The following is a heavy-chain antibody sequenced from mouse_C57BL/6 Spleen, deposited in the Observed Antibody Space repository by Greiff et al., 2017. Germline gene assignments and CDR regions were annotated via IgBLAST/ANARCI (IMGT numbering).Heavy chain of an antibody. CDR1: GYTFTSYW. CDR3: ARSNYGSRPWYFDV. D-gene: IGHD1-1*01. J-gene: IGHJ1*03. V-gene: IGHV1-55*01. CDR2: IYPVSGST. Sequence: VQLQQPGAELVKPGASVKMSCKASGYTFTSYWITWVKQRPGQGLEWIGDIYPVSGSTNYNEKFKSKATLTVDTSSSTAYMQLSSLTSEDSAVYYCARSNYGSRPWYFDVWGTGTTVTVSS.